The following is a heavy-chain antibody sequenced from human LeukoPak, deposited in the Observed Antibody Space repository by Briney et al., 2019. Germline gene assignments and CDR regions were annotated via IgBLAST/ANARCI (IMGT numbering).Heavy chain of an antibody. CDR3: AKGQQLVSWFDP. Sequence: GGSLRLSCAASGFTFSDYYMSWIRQAPGKGLEWVSYISSSGSTIYYADSVKGRFTISRDNSKNTLYLQMNSLRAEDTAVYYCAKGQQLVSWFDPWGQGTLVTVSS. CDR1: GFTFSDYY. V-gene: IGHV3-11*01. D-gene: IGHD6-13*01. CDR2: ISSSGSTI. J-gene: IGHJ5*02.